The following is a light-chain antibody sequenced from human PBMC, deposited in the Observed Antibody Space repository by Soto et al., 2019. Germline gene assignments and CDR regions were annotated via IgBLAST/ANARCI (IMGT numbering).Light chain of an antibody. Sequence: AIQMTQSPSSLSASVGDRVTITCRASQDIRSDLGWYQQKPGKAPKLLIYGASSLQRGVPSRFSGSGSGTDFSLTITSLQPEDFATYYCLQDYNYPLTFGQGTKVEIK. V-gene: IGKV1-6*01. CDR1: QDIRSD. CDR3: LQDYNYPLT. CDR2: GAS. J-gene: IGKJ1*01.